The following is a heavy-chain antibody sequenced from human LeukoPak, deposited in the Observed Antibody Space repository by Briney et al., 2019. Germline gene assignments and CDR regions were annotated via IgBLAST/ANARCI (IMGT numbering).Heavy chain of an antibody. V-gene: IGHV4-38-2*02. D-gene: IGHD3-10*01. CDR3: ARGSGSFDY. CDR1: GYSISGGYY. Sequence: SETLPLTFTVSGYSISGGYYWGWIRQPPGKGLEWIGSIYHSGSTYYNPSLKSRVTISVDTSKNQFPLKLSSVTAADTAVYYCARGSGSFDYWGQGTLVTVSS. J-gene: IGHJ4*02. CDR2: IYHSGST.